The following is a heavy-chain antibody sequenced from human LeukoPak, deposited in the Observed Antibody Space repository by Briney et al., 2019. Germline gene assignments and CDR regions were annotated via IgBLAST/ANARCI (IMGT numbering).Heavy chain of an antibody. J-gene: IGHJ6*03. D-gene: IGHD2-2*01. CDR2: ISSSSSYI. CDR1: GFTFSSYS. Sequence: GSLRLSCAASGFTFSSYSMNWVRQAPGKGLEWVSSISSSSSYIYYADSVKGRFTISRDNAKNSLYLQMNSLRAEDTAVYYCASNLVPARPNYYYYMDVWGKGTTVTVSS. V-gene: IGHV3-21*01. CDR3: ASNLVPARPNYYYYMDV.